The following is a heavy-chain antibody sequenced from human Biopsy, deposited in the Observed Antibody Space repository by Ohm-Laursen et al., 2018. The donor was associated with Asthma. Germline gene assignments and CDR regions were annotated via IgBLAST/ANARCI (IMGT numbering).Heavy chain of an antibody. Sequence: SLRLSCAASWFTVSSDYMFWVRQAPGKGLEWVSVIYSGGTSHTADSVRGRFTIARDYSKNTLYLQMHSLRAEDTAFYYWARGDTGGWSQYYFDYWGQGPLVTVSS. CDR2: IYSGGTS. CDR1: WFTVSSDY. CDR3: ARGDTGGWSQYYFDY. D-gene: IGHD2-8*02. V-gene: IGHV3-53*01. J-gene: IGHJ4*02.